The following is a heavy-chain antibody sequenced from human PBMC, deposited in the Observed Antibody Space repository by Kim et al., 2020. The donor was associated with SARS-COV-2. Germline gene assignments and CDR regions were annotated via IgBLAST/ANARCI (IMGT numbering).Heavy chain of an antibody. CDR2: ISAYNGNT. V-gene: IGHV1-18*01. D-gene: IGHD3-22*01. Sequence: ASVKVSCKASGYTFTSYGISWVRQAPGQGLEWMGWISAYNGNTNYAQKLQGRVTMTTDTSTSTAYMELRSLRSDDTAVYYCAREAEPYYYDSSGYYRYFDYWGQGTLVTVSS. CDR3: AREAEPYYYDSSGYYRYFDY. CDR1: GYTFTSYG. J-gene: IGHJ4*02.